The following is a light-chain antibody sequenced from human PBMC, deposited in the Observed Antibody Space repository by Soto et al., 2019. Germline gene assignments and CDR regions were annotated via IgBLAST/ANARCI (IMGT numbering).Light chain of an antibody. Sequence: DIFLAQAPCTLCLSAVAGATLSCRASQNVSSSYLAWYQQKPGQAPRLLIFGVSNRAAGIPARFSGSGSGTEFTLTISSLQSEDFAVYYCQQYGDWPLTFGGGTKVDIK. V-gene: IGKV3-20*01. CDR3: QQYGDWPLT. J-gene: IGKJ4*01. CDR1: QNVSSSY. CDR2: GVS.